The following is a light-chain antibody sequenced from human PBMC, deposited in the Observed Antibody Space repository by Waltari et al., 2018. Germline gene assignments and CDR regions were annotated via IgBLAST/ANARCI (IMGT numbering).Light chain of an antibody. CDR2: DVR. J-gene: IGLJ2*01. CDR3: NSYSNTATPVV. CDR1: SRDVGGYNY. V-gene: IGLV2-14*03. Sequence: QSALTQPASVSGSPGQSITISCTGTSRDVGGYNYVYWYQQQPGKAPKLIFYDVRSRPSGVSSRCSGSKSGNTASLTISGLQAEDEADYHCNSYSNTATPVVFGGGTRLTVL.